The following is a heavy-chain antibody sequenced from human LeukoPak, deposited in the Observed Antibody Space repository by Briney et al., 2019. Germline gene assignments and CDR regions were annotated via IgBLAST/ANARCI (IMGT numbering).Heavy chain of an antibody. D-gene: IGHD4-17*01. J-gene: IGHJ5*02. Sequence: SVKVSCKASGGTFSSYAISWVRQAPGQGLEWMGRIIPILGIANYAQKFQGRVTITADKSTSTAYMELSSLRSEDTAVYYCARVPMTTVTNNWFDPWGQGTLVTVSS. CDR1: GGTFSSYA. V-gene: IGHV1-69*04. CDR3: ARVPMTTVTNNWFDP. CDR2: IIPILGIA.